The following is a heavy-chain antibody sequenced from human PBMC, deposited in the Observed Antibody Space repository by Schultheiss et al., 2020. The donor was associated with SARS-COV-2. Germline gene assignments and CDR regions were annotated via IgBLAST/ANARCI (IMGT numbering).Heavy chain of an antibody. J-gene: IGHJ5*02. CDR3: ARGASPGIVGWSDP. CDR1: GYTFTGYY. CDR2: INPNSGGT. D-gene: IGHD2/OR15-2a*01. Sequence: ASVKVSCKASGYTFTGYYMHWVRQAPGQGLEWMGWINPNSGGTNYAQKFQGWVTMTRDTSISTAYMELSSVTAADTAVYYCARGASPGIVGWSDPWGQGTLVTVSS. V-gene: IGHV1-2*04.